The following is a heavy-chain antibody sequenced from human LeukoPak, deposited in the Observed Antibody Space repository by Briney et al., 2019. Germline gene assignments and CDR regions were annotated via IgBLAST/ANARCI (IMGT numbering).Heavy chain of an antibody. Sequence: ASVKVSCKASGGTFSSYSISWVRQAPGQGLEWMGRIIPILNITNFEQKYQGRVAITADRSTNIVYMELSSLRSEDTAVYYCARGGLYSSACCDPWGQGTLVNVSS. J-gene: IGHJ5*02. D-gene: IGHD6-19*01. V-gene: IGHV1-69*02. CDR1: GGTFSSYS. CDR3: ARGGLYSSACCDP. CDR2: IIPILNIT.